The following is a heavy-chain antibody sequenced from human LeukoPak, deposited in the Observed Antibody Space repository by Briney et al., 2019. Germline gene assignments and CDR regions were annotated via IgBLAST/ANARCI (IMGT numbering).Heavy chain of an antibody. D-gene: IGHD3-22*01. CDR1: GFTFSSYA. CDR2: ISGSGGST. CDR3: AKDSSGYYSARFDY. Sequence: GGSLRLSCAASGFTFSSYAMSWIRQAPGKGLEWVSAISGSGGSTYYADSVKGRFTISRDNSKNTLYLQMNSLRAEDTALYYCAKDSSGYYSARFDYWGQGTLVTVSS. J-gene: IGHJ4*02. V-gene: IGHV3-23*01.